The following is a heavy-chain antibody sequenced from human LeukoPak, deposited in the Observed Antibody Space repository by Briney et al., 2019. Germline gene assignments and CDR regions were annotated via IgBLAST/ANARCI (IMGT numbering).Heavy chain of an antibody. J-gene: IGHJ4*02. V-gene: IGHV4-59*08. D-gene: IGHD3-22*01. CDR1: GGSISSYY. Sequence: SETLCLTCAVSGGSISSYYWSWIRQPPGKGLEWVGDIYYSGSNNYNPSLKCQCTLSLDTSKNQFALKLSPVTAADTAVYYCASSAGGYFDYWGQGTMVTVSS. CDR2: IYYSGSN. CDR3: ASSAGGYFDY.